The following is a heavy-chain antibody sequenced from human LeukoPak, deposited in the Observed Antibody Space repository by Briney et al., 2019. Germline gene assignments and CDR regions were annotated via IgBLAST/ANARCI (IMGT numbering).Heavy chain of an antibody. Sequence: SETLSLTCTVSGGSISSSSYYWGWIRQPPGKGLEWIGSIYYSGSTYYNPSLKSRVTISVDTSKNQFSLKRSSVTAADTAVYYCASDVVVPAAIDYWGQGTLVTVSS. D-gene: IGHD2-2*01. CDR1: GGSISSSSYY. V-gene: IGHV4-39*01. CDR3: ASDVVVPAAIDY. J-gene: IGHJ4*02. CDR2: IYYSGST.